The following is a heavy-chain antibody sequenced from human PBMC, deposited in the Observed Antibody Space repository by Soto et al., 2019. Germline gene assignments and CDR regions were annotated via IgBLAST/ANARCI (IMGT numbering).Heavy chain of an antibody. J-gene: IGHJ6*02. CDR1: GYTFTSYA. CDR3: ARDSYYDYVLGSYRPYYYRMAV. CDR2: INAGNGNT. D-gene: IGHD3-16*02. V-gene: IGHV1-3*01. Sequence: ASVKVSCKASGYTFTSYAMHWVRQAPGQRLEWMGWINAGNGNTKYSQKFQGRVTITRDTSASTAYMELSSLRSEDTAVYYCARDSYYDYVLGSYRPYYYRMAVWGQGTTVTVSS.